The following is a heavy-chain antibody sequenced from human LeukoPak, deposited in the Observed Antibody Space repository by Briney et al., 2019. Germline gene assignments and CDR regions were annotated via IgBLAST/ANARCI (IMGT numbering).Heavy chain of an antibody. CDR2: IYYSGST. CDR3: ARAKAAAGIDYFDY. V-gene: IGHV4-59*01. CDR1: GASISDYY. J-gene: IGHJ4*02. D-gene: IGHD6-13*01. Sequence: SETLSLTCTVSGASISDYYWSWIRQPPGKGLEWIGYIYYSGSTNYNPSLKSRVTISVDTSKNQFSLKLSSVTAADTAVFYCARAKAAAGIDYFDYWSQGTLVTVSS.